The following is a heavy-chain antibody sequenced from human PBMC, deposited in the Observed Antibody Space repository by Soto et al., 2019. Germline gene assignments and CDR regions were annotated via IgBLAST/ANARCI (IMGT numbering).Heavy chain of an antibody. Sequence: GGSLRLSCAASGYPLSSPAMTRVRPSPGTGLEWVSAISGSGGSTYYADSVKGRLTISRDNSKNTLSRQRSSLRAEDTDVYYCAKEAYSSSSNYYYGMAVWRQGTTVTVSS. D-gene: IGHD6-6*01. V-gene: IGHV3-23*01. J-gene: IGHJ6*02. CDR3: AKEAYSSSSNYYYGMAV. CDR1: GYPLSSPA. CDR2: ISGSGGST.